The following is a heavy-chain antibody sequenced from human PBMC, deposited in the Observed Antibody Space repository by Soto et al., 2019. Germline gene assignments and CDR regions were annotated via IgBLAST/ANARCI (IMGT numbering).Heavy chain of an antibody. CDR2: IDPSDSYT. CDR3: ARPKYSTWTGAFDI. CDR1: GYSFTCYW. Sequence: GESLKISCKGSGYSFTCYWISWVCQMPGKGLEWMGRIDPSDSYTNYSPSFQGHVTISADKSISTAYLQWSSLKASDTAMYYCARPKYSTWTGAFDIWGQGTVVTVSS. J-gene: IGHJ3*02. D-gene: IGHD6-6*01. V-gene: IGHV5-10-1*01.